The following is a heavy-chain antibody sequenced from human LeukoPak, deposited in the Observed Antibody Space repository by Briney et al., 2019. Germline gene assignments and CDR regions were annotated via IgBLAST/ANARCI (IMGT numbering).Heavy chain of an antibody. V-gene: IGHV3-21*01. Sequence: GGSLRLSCAASGFTFSSYAMSRVRQAPGKGLEWVSSISRSSDYIYYADSVKGRFTISRDNAKNSLYLQMNSLRAEDTAIYYCARGGCSSATCYGYWFYPWGQGTLVTVSS. CDR2: ISRSSDYI. CDR1: GFTFSSYA. D-gene: IGHD2-2*01. J-gene: IGHJ5*02. CDR3: ARGGCSSATCYGYWFYP.